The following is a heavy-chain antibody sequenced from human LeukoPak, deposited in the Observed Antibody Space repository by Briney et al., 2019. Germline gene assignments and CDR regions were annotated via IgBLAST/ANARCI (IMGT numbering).Heavy chain of an antibody. J-gene: IGHJ6*02. Sequence: SETLSLTCTVSGGSISSSSYYWGWIRQPPGKGLEWIGSIYYSGSTYYNPSLKSRVTISVDTSKNQFSLKLSSVTAVDTAVYYCARDPGDPHYYYGMDVWGQGTTVTVSS. V-gene: IGHV4-39*07. CDR2: IYYSGST. CDR3: ARDPGDPHYYYGMDV. D-gene: IGHD2-21*01. CDR1: GGSISSSSYY.